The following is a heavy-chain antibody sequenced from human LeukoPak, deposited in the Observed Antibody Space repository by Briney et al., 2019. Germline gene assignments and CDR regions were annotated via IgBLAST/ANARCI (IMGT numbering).Heavy chain of an antibody. Sequence: ASVTLSCKASGYRLTDYYIHWVRQAPGQGLDWLGVINPSAGTTAYTPKFQGRVTMTRDTSTSTVYMELSSLGSEDTAVYYCARLRGGDYWGQGTLVTVSS. CDR1: GYRLTDYY. CDR2: INPSAGTT. J-gene: IGHJ4*02. D-gene: IGHD3-16*01. V-gene: IGHV1-46*01. CDR3: ARLRGGDY.